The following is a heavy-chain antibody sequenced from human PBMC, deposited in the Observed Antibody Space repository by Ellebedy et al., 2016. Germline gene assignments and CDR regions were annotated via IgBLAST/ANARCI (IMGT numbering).Heavy chain of an antibody. CDR2: MNPNSGNT. V-gene: IGHV1-2*02. CDR1: GYTFTGYY. D-gene: IGHD5-24*01. CDR3: AREMATEAFDY. Sequence: ASVKVSXXASGYTFTGYYMHWVRQAPGQGLEWMGWMNPNSGNTGYAQKFQGRVTMTTDTSTSTAYMELRSLRSDDTAVYYCAREMATEAFDYWGQGTLVTVSS. J-gene: IGHJ4*02.